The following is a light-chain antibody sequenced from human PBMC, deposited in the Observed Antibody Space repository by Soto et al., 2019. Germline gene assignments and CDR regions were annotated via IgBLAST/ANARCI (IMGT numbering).Light chain of an antibody. CDR3: CSYTGVTDTLPYA. CDR1: SSDIGAYNS. CDR2: VVN. V-gene: IGLV2-14*01. J-gene: IGLJ1*01. Sequence: QSALTQPASVSGSLGQSITVSCTGTSSDIGAYNSVSWYQQHPGTAPKLIIYVVNNRPAGVSYRFSGSKSANTASLTISGLQAEDEADYFCCSYTGVTDTLPYAFGTGTKLTVL.